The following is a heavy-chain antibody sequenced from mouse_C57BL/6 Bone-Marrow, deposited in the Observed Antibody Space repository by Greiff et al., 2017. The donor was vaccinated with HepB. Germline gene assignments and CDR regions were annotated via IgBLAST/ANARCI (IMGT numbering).Heavy chain of an antibody. CDR1: GYTFTSYW. J-gene: IGHJ4*01. CDR2: INPSSCST. D-gene: IGHD3-3*01. CDR3: ATGEARDAIDY. V-gene: IGHV1-7*01. Sequence: VQLQQSGAELAKPGASVKLSCKASGYTFTSYWMHWVKQRPGQGLEWIGYINPSSCSTKYNQKFKDKATLTADKSSSTAYMQLSSLTYEDSAVYYCATGEARDAIDYWGQGTSVTVSS.